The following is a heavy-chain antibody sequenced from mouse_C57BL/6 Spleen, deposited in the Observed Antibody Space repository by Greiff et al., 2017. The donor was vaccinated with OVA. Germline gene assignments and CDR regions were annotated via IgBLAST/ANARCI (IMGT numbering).Heavy chain of an antibody. J-gene: IGHJ4*01. CDR2: IYPGSGST. V-gene: IGHV1-55*01. Sequence: QVQLQQPGAELVKPGASVKMSCKASGYTFTSYWITWVKQRPGQGLEWIGDIYPGSGSTNYNEKFKSKATLTVDTSSSTAYMQLSSLTSEDSAVYYCARREDLLWSYYYAMDYWGQGTSVTVSS. D-gene: IGHD2-1*01. CDR3: ARREDLLWSYYYAMDY. CDR1: GYTFTSYW.